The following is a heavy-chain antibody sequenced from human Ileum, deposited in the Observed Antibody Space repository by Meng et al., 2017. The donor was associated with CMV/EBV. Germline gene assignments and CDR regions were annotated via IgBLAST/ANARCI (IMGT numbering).Heavy chain of an antibody. CDR3: TTRVRTTNDY. CDR2: IKKDHEGYET. Sequence: GESLKISCIASGFTFSDTWMNWVRQAPGKGLEWVGRIKKDHEGYETEYIAPVRGRFTISRDDSKNMVYLQMNDLKTEDTAVYYCTTRVRTTNDYWGQGTLVTVSS. D-gene: IGHD1-14*01. V-gene: IGHV3-15*01. J-gene: IGHJ4*02. CDR1: GFTFSDTW.